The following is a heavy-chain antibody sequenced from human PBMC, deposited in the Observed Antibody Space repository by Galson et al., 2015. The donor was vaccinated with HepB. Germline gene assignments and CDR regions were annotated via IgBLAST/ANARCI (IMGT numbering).Heavy chain of an antibody. CDR2: ISSSSSYI. J-gene: IGHJ4*02. D-gene: IGHD3-22*01. CDR3: ARERGIVVITDNHFDY. Sequence: SLRLSCAASGFTFSSYSMNWVRQAPGKGLEWVSSISSSSSYIYYADSVKGRFTISRDNAKNSLYLQMNSLRAEDTAVYYCARERGIVVITDNHFDYWGQGTLVTVSS. CDR1: GFTFSSYS. V-gene: IGHV3-21*01.